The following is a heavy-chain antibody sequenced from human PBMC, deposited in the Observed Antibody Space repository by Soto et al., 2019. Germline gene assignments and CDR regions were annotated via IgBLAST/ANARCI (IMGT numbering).Heavy chain of an antibody. V-gene: IGHV4-59*01. D-gene: IGHD3-10*01. CDR1: GGSISSYY. CDR3: ARDLASNRGLVNWFDP. Sequence: ASETLSLTCTVSGGSISSYYWSWIRQPPGKGLEWIGYIYYSGSTNYNPSLKSRVTISVDTSKNQFSLKLGSVTAADTAVYYCARDLASNRGLVNWFDPWGQGTLVTVSS. CDR2: IYYSGST. J-gene: IGHJ5*02.